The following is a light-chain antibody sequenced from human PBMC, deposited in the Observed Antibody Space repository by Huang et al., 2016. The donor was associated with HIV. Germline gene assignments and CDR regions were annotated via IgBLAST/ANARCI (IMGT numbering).Light chain of an antibody. CDR3: QQYYATPLT. V-gene: IGKV1-NL1*01. Sequence: DIQMTQSPSSLSASIGDRVTITCRASQGISDSFAWYQQKPGKDPKVLLSSASRLQRGVPPRFSGGGSGTEYTLTISILQPEDFANYYCQQYYATPLTFGGGTKVEIK. CDR1: QGISDS. CDR2: SAS. J-gene: IGKJ4*01.